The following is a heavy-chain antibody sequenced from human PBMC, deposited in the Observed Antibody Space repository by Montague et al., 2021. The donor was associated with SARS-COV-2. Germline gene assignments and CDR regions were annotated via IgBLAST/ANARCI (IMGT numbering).Heavy chain of an antibody. D-gene: IGHD3-22*01. CDR1: GGSISSYY. Sequence: SETLSLTCTVSGGSISSYYWSWIRQPPGKGLEWIGYIYYSGSTNYNPSLKSRVTISVDTSKNQFSLKLSSVTAADTAMYYCARDSDYYYSSAGYYYGMDVWGQGTTVTVSS. J-gene: IGHJ6*02. CDR3: ARDSDYYYSSAGYYYGMDV. CDR2: IYYSGST. V-gene: IGHV4-59*01.